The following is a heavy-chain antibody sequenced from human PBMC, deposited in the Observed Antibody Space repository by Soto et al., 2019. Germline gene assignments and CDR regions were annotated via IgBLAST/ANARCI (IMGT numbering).Heavy chain of an antibody. CDR3: AADTLQKAV. CDR1: GFTFTTSA. J-gene: IGHJ4*02. CDR2: IVVGNGKI. V-gene: IGHV1-58*01. Sequence: ASVKVSCKTSGFTFTTSAVQWVRQARGQRLEWIGWIVVGNGKITYTQKFQDRVAITRDTSTSSSYLEITGLTSADTASYYCAADTLQKAVWGQGTLVTVSS. D-gene: IGHD6-19*01.